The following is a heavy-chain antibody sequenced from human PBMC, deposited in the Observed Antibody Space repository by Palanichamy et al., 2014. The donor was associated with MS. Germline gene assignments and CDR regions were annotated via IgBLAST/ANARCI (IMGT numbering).Heavy chain of an antibody. J-gene: IGHJ6*02. CDR2: IDWDDDK. CDR1: GFSLSTSGMC. CDR3: ARIRELTEDPRPMDV. V-gene: IGHV2-70*15. Sequence: QVTLRESGPALVKPTQTLTLTCTLSGFSLSTSGMCVSWIRQPPGKALEWLARIDWDDDKYYSTSLKTRLTISKDTSKNQVVLTMTNMDPVDTATYYCARIRELTEDPRPMDVWGQGTTVTVSS. D-gene: IGHD7-27*01.